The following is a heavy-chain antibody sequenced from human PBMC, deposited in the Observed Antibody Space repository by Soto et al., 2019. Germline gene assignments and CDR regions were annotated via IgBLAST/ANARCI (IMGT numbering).Heavy chain of an antibody. V-gene: IGHV4-34*01. CDR1: GGSFSGYY. Sequence: SETLSLTCAVYGGSFSGYYWSWIRQPPGKGLEGIGEINHSGSTNYNPSLKSRVTISVDTSKNQFSLKLSSVTAADTAVYYCARDLARTTRYYFDYWGQGTLVTVSS. D-gene: IGHD1-7*01. CDR3: ARDLARTTRYYFDY. CDR2: INHSGST. J-gene: IGHJ4*02.